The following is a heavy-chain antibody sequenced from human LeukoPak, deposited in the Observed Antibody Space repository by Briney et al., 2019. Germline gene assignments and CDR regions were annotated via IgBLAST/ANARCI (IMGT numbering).Heavy chain of an antibody. CDR2: ISAYNGNT. V-gene: IGHV1-18*01. D-gene: IGHD3-22*01. J-gene: IGHJ4*02. CDR3: ARAYYYDSSGYFDY. Sequence: GSVKVSCKASGYTFTSYGISWVRQAPGQGREGVGWISAYNGNTNYAQKLQGRVTMTTDTSTSTAYMELRSLRSDDTAVYYCARAYYYDSSGYFDYWGQGTLVTVSS. CDR1: GYTFTSYG.